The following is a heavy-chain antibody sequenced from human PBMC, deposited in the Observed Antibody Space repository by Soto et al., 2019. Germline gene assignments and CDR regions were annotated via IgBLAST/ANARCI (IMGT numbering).Heavy chain of an antibody. V-gene: IGHV4-39*01. D-gene: IGHD5-12*01. CDR2: FYYSGST. Sequence: QLQLEESGPGLVKPSETLSLTCTVSGGSISSSSYYWGWIRRPPGRGLEWIGSFYYSGSTYYSPSLKSRVTVSGDTSKKQISLRLSSVTAADTAVYYCARISVASRYMDVWGKGSTVTVSS. CDR1: GGSISSSSYY. CDR3: ARISVASRYMDV. J-gene: IGHJ6*03.